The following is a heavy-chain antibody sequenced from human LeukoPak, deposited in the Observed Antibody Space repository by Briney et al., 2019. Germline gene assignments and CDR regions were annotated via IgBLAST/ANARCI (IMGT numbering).Heavy chain of an antibody. CDR1: GYAFTGYY. V-gene: IGHV1-2*02. CDR3: AIQPWGSGNNWYFDL. D-gene: IGHD7-27*01. CDR2: INPNSGDT. J-gene: IGHJ2*01. Sequence: GASVKVSCKASGYAFTGYYIHWVRQAPGQGLEWMGWINPNSGDTNYAQKFRGRVTMTRDTSISTTYVELSSLTSDDTAVYYCAIQPWGSGNNWYFDLWGRGTLVTVSS.